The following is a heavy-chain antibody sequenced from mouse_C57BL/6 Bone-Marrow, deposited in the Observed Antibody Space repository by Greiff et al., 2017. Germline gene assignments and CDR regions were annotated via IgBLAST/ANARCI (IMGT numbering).Heavy chain of an antibody. D-gene: IGHD1-1*01. V-gene: IGHV1-64*01. Sequence: QVQLQQPGAELVKPGASVKLSCKASGYTFTSYWMHWVKQRPGQGLEWIGMIHPNSGSTNYNEKFKSKATLTVDKSSSTAYMQLSSLTSEDSAVYYCANYYGSITGYFDVWGTGTTVTVSS. CDR3: ANYYGSITGYFDV. CDR1: GYTFTSYW. J-gene: IGHJ1*03. CDR2: IHPNSGST.